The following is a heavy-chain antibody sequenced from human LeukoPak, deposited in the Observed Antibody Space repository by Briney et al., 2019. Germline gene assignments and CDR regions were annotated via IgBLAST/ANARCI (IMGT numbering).Heavy chain of an antibody. CDR1: RYTFTGSY. J-gene: IGHJ4*02. CDR3: ARESRDTAFDY. D-gene: IGHD5-18*01. Sequence: ASVKDSCEASRYTFTGSYMRWVRQAPGQRRGWMGWLNANRVGTHYTQKSRGRVTMTRETSISTRCMELSTPRSDDTAAYYCARESRDTAFDYRVQGALVSVSS. V-gene: IGHV1-2*02. CDR2: LNANRVGT.